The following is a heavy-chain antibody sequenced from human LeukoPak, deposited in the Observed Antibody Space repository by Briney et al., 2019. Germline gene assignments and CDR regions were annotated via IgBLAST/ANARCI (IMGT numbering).Heavy chain of an antibody. J-gene: IGHJ4*02. V-gene: IGHV3-66*01. Sequence: GGSLRLSCAASGFTVSSNYVSWVRQAPGKGLEWVSVIYSGGSIYYADSVKGRFTISRDSSKNTLYLQMNSLRAEDTAVYYCARDRGGLGYYFDYWGQGTLVTVSS. CDR2: IYSGGSI. CDR1: GFTVSSNY. D-gene: IGHD3-16*01. CDR3: ARDRGGLGYYFDY.